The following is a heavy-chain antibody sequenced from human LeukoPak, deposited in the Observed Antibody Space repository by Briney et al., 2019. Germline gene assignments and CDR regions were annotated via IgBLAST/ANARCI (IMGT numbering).Heavy chain of an antibody. CDR1: GYTFTGYY. J-gene: IGHJ5*02. D-gene: IGHD3-10*01. V-gene: IGHV1-2*02. CDR2: ITPNTGGT. CDR3: ARAFIMVRGVMDDP. Sequence: ASVKVSCKASGYTFTGYYMHWVRQAPGQGLEWMGWITPNTGGTNYAQRFQGRVTMTRDTSITTAYMELSRLRSDDTAVYYCARAFIMVRGVMDDPWGQGTLVTVSS.